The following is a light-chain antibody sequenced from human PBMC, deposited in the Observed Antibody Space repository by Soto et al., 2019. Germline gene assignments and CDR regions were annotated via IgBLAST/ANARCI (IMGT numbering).Light chain of an antibody. J-gene: IGKJ4*01. CDR3: QQYNTYPLT. CDR2: NAS. Sequence: DIQVTQSPSTLSASVGDRVTITCRASQSIGSWLAWYQQKPGKAPKLLIYNASSLEGGVPSRFSGSESGTEFTLTISSLQPGDFATYYCQQYNTYPLTFVGGTKVEIK. CDR1: QSIGSW. V-gene: IGKV1-5*03.